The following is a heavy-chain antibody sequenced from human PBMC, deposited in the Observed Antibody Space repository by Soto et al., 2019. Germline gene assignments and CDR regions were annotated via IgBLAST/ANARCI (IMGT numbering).Heavy chain of an antibody. CDR3: ARGGLPGRKAFDP. Sequence: GGSLRLSCGASGFIFSKYSMNWVRQAPGKGPEWLSYISSNSVTIYYADSVRGRFTIFRDNAKNSLYLQMNSLRDEDTAVYYCARGGLPGRKAFDPWGQGTLVTVSS. D-gene: IGHD7-27*01. CDR1: GFIFSKYS. V-gene: IGHV3-48*02. CDR2: ISSNSVTI. J-gene: IGHJ5*02.